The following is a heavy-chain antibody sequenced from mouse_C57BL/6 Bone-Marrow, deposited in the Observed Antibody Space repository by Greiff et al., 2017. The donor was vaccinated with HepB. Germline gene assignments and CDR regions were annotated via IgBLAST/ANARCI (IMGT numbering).Heavy chain of an antibody. CDR1: GFTFSSYT. CDR3: ASTPNWDYFDY. CDR2: ISGGGGNT. J-gene: IGHJ2*01. V-gene: IGHV5-9*01. D-gene: IGHD4-1*02. Sequence: EVKLVESGGGLVKPGGSLKLSCAASGFTFSSYTMSWVRQTPEKRLEWVATISGGGGNTYYPDSVKGRFTISRDNAKNTLYLQMSSLRSEDTALYYCASTPNWDYFDYWGQGTTLTVSS.